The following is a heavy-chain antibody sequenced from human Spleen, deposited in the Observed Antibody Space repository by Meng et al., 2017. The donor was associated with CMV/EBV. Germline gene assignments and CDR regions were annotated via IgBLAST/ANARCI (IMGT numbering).Heavy chain of an antibody. CDR1: GFTFDDYG. CDR2: ISSSGSTI. CDR3: GFEGYYDSSGYYYPPGDY. Sequence: GGSLRLSCAASGFTFDDYGMSWVRQAPGKGLEWVSYISSSGSTIYYADSVKGRFTISRDNAKNSLYLQMNSLRAEDTAVYYCGFEGYYDSSGYYYPPGDYWGQGTLVTVSS. D-gene: IGHD3-22*01. V-gene: IGHV3-11*04. J-gene: IGHJ4*02.